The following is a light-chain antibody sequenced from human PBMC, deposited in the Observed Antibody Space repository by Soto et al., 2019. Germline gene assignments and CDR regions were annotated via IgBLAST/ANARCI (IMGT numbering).Light chain of an antibody. CDR1: QSVSSY. V-gene: IGKV3-11*01. CDR3: QQRSVWPLT. J-gene: IGKJ4*01. Sequence: EIVLTQFPATLSLSPGDGATLSCRASQSVSSYLAWYQQRRGQAPRLLIYDSSNRATGIPARFGGSGSGTDFSLIISSLEPEDFAVYYCQQRSVWPLTFGGGTRVEIK. CDR2: DSS.